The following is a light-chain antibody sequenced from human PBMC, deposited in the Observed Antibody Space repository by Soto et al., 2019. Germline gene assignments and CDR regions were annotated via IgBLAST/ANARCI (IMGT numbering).Light chain of an antibody. CDR1: QSLSSN. V-gene: IGKV3-20*01. Sequence: ERAVTQSPTTLSALSGERANLSFRASQSLSSNLAWYQQQPGQAHRLLIFGASTRATGIPDRFSGSGSGTDFTLTIDRLEPEDLAVYYCQHYSTSPPITFGQGTRLEIK. CDR2: GAS. J-gene: IGKJ5*01. CDR3: QHYSTSPPIT.